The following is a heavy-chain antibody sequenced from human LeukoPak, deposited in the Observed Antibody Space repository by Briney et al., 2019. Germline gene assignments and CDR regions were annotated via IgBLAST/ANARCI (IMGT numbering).Heavy chain of an antibody. Sequence: SETLSLTCAVYGGSFSGYYWSWTRQPPGKGLEWIGEINHSGSTNYNPSLKSRVTISVDTSKNQFSLRLSSVTAADTAVYYCARDVSGSYRVDVFDPWGQGTLVTVSS. CDR2: INHSGST. J-gene: IGHJ5*02. V-gene: IGHV4-34*01. CDR1: GGSFSGYY. CDR3: ARDVSGSYRVDVFDP. D-gene: IGHD1-26*01.